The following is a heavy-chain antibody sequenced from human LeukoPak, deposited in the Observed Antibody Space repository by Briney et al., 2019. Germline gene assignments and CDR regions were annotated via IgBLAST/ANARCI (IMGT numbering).Heavy chain of an antibody. J-gene: IGHJ4*02. CDR3: ARARYSSSFTYFDY. CDR2: IYYSGST. D-gene: IGHD6-13*01. CDR1: GGSISSYY. V-gene: IGHV4-59*01. Sequence: SETLSLTRTVSGGSISSYYWSWIRQPPGKGLEWIGYIYYSGSTNYNPSLKSRVTISVDTSKNQFSLKLSSVTAADTAVYYCARARYSSSFTYFDYWGQGTLVTVSS.